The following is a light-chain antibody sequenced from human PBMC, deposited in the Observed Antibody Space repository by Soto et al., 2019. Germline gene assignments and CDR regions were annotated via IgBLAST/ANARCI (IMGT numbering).Light chain of an antibody. Sequence: DIQMTQSPSTLSASVGDRVTITCRASQSISSWLAWYQQKPGKAPKLLIYDASSLESGVPSRFSGSGSGTEFPLTISSLQPDDFATYYCQQYNSYPWTFGQVTKVEIK. V-gene: IGKV1-5*01. CDR3: QQYNSYPWT. J-gene: IGKJ1*01. CDR1: QSISSW. CDR2: DAS.